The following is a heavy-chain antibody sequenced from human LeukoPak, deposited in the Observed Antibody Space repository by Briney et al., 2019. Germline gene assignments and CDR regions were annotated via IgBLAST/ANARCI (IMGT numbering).Heavy chain of an antibody. D-gene: IGHD6-19*01. CDR2: ISSTGSTI. Sequence: GGSLRLSCAASGFTFRLYEMNWVRQAPGKGLEWVSYISSTGSTIYYADSVKGRFTISRDNAKNSLYLQMNSLRAEDTAVYYCARVGGAVAGNFDYWGQGTLVTVSS. CDR3: ARVGGAVAGNFDY. CDR1: GFTFRLYE. J-gene: IGHJ4*02. V-gene: IGHV3-48*03.